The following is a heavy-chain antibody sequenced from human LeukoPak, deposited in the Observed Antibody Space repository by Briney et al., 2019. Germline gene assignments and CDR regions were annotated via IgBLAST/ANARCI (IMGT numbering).Heavy chain of an antibody. D-gene: IGHD1-26*01. CDR1: GGSISSYY. V-gene: IGHV3-20*01. CDR3: ARAPSGTYSSLNYYYMDV. J-gene: IGHJ6*03. Sequence: PSETLSLTCTVSGGSISSYYWSWVRQAPGKGLEWVSSINWNGGSTGYADSVKGRFTISRGNAKNSLYLQLNSLRAEDTALYHCARAPSGTYSSLNYYYMDVWGKGTTVTVSS. CDR2: INWNGGST.